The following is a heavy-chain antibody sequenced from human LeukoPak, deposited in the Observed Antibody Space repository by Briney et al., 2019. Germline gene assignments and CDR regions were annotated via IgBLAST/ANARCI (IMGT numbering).Heavy chain of an antibody. CDR3: AREWPDGSGSYYR. D-gene: IGHD3-10*01. Sequence: GASVKVSCKASGYTSTSYAMHWVRQAPGQRLEWMGWINAGNGNTKYSQKFQGRVTITRDTSASTAYMELSSLRSEDTAVYYCAREWPDGSGSYYRWGQGTLVTVSS. V-gene: IGHV1-3*01. CDR1: GYTSTSYA. CDR2: INAGNGNT. J-gene: IGHJ4*02.